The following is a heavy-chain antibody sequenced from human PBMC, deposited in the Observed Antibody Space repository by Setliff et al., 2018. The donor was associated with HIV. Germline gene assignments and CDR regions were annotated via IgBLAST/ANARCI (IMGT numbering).Heavy chain of an antibody. CDR1: GGSIGSTDYY. V-gene: IGHV4-39*02. CDR2: VNHSGIT. D-gene: IGHD6-13*01. Sequence: SETLSLTCTVSGGSIGSTDYYWAWIRQTPGEGLEWLGEVNHSGITNYNPSLKSRLTITVDTSKKGFSLSLTSVTAADTAIYYCARGPLSRTWLDFWGPGALVTVSS. J-gene: IGHJ4*02. CDR3: ARGPLSRTWLDF.